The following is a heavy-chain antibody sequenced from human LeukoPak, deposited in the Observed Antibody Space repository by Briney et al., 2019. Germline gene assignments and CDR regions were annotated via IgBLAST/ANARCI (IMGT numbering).Heavy chain of an antibody. CDR2: ISWNSGSV. CDR1: GFTFSSYA. D-gene: IGHD2-15*01. J-gene: IGHJ4*02. Sequence: PGGSLRLSCAASGFTFSSYAMHWVRQAPGKGLEWVSGISWNSGSVGYADSVKGRFTISRDNVKNSLYLQMNSLRAEDTALYYCVKDIQASAGGYFDYWGQGTLVTGSS. V-gene: IGHV3-9*01. CDR3: VKDIQASAGGYFDY.